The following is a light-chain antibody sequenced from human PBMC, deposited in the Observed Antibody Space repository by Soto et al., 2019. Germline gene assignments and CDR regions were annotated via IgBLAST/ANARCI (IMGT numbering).Light chain of an antibody. CDR3: QQYDDSAT. Sequence: ETVMTQSPATLSVSPGERVTLSCRASQSVSSDLAWYQQKPGQAPRLLIYGASTRATGFPDRFSGSGSGTDFTLTISRLEPEDFAVYYCQQYDDSATFGQGTRLEIK. CDR2: GAS. V-gene: IGKV3D-15*01. CDR1: QSVSSD. J-gene: IGKJ5*01.